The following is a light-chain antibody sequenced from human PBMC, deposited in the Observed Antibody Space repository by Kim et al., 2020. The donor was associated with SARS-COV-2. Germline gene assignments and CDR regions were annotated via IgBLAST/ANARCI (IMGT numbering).Light chain of an antibody. CDR2: GAS. CDR1: QSVSSSY. J-gene: IGKJ3*01. Sequence: SLSPGERATLACRASQSVSSSYVAWYQQKPGQAPRLLIYGASSRATGIPDRFSGSGSGTDFTLTISRLEPEDFAVYYCQQYGSSLFGPGTKVDIK. CDR3: QQYGSSL. V-gene: IGKV3-20*01.